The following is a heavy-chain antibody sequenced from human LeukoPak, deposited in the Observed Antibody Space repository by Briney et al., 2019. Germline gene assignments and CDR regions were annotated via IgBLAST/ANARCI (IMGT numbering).Heavy chain of an antibody. V-gene: IGHV1-2*04. CDR2: INPNSGGT. CDR3: ARDYYDSSGYSLNY. J-gene: IGHJ4*02. Sequence: ASVKVSCKASGYTFIGYYMHWVRQAPGQGLEWMGWINPNSGGTNYAQKFQGWVTMTRDTSISTAYMELSRLRSDDTAVYYCARDYYDSSGYSLNYWGQGTLVTVSS. CDR1: GYTFIGYY. D-gene: IGHD3-22*01.